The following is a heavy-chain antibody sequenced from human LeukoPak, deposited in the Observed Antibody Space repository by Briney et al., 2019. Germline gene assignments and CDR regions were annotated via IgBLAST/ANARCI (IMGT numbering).Heavy chain of an antibody. CDR2: ISGRGGIT. J-gene: IGHJ4*02. V-gene: IGHV3-23*01. Sequence: PGGSLRLSCAASRFTFSSYGMNWVRQAPGQGLEWVSAISGRGGITYYADSVKGRFTISRDNSKKTLYLQMNSLRAEDTAVYYCAKKGLTVTTYYFDYWGQGTLVTVSS. CDR1: RFTFSSYG. D-gene: IGHD4-17*01. CDR3: AKKGLTVTTYYFDY.